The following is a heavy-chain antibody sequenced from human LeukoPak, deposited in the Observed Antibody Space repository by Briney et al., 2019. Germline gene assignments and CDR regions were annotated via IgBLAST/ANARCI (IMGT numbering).Heavy chain of an antibody. CDR3: AGESSVTTSHSALNV. D-gene: IGHD3-22*01. CDR1: GFSDTNYA. V-gene: IGHV3-33*01. CDR2: IWYDGREE. J-gene: IGHJ3*01. Sequence: GTSLRLSCASSGFSDTNYAIHWVRQAPGKGLEWVADIWYDGREEGYADSVKARFTLSRDNSRNTVYLQMNSLGGDDTAVYYCAGESSVTTSHSALNVWGQGALVTVSS.